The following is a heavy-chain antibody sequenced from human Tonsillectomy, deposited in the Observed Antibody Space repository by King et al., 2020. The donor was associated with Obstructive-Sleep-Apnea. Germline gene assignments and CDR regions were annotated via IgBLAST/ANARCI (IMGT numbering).Heavy chain of an antibody. J-gene: IGHJ4*02. CDR1: GGSISSGDYY. V-gene: IGHV4-30-4*01. CDR3: ARGANRDYYDSSGLDY. CDR2: IYYSGST. D-gene: IGHD3-22*01. Sequence: VQLQESGPGLVKPSQTLSLTCTVSGGSISSGDYYWSWIRQPPGKGLEWIGYIYYSGSTYYNPSLKSRVTISVDTSKNQFSLKLSAVTAADTAVYYCARGANRDYYDSSGLDYWGQGTLVTVSS.